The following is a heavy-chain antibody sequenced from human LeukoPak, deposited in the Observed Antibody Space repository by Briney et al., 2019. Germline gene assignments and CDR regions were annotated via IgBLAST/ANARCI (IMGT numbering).Heavy chain of an antibody. CDR1: GGSISSYY. CDR3: ARGEAPPDIWSWKEYDY. CDR2: INNSGGT. Sequence: SETLSLTCAVSGGSISSYYWSWIRQPPGKGLEWIGGINNSGGTNYNHSLKSRVTISLDTSKNQFSLKMSSVTAAYTGVYDCARGEAPPDIWSWKEYDYWGQGTLVTVSS. V-gene: IGHV4-34*01. J-gene: IGHJ4*02. D-gene: IGHD3-3*01.